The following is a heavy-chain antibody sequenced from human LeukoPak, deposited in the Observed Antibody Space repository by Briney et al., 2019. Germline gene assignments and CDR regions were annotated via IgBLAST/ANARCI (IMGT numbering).Heavy chain of an antibody. CDR2: IIPIFGTA. D-gene: IGHD3-22*01. CDR3: ARYGGDSSGYYYFDY. Sequence: SVKVSCKASGGTFSSYAISWVRQAPGQGLEWMGGIIPIFGTANYAQKFQGRVTITTDESTSTAYMELSSLRSEDTAVYYCARYGGDSSGYYYFDYWGQGTLVTVSP. V-gene: IGHV1-69*05. CDR1: GGTFSSYA. J-gene: IGHJ4*02.